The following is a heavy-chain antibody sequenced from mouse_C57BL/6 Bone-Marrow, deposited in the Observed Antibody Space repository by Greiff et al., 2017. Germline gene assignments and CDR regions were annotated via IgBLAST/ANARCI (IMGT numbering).Heavy chain of an antibody. CDR1: GFTFSDYG. CDR3: ARYDGYYFDY. D-gene: IGHD2-3*01. V-gene: IGHV5-17*01. CDR2: ISSGSSTI. J-gene: IGHJ2*01. Sequence: EVKLVESGGGLVKPGGSLKLSCAASGFTFSDYGMHWVRQAPEKGLEWVAYISSGSSTIYYADTVKGRFPISRDNAKNTLFLQMTSLRSEDTAMYYCARYDGYYFDYWGQGTTLTVSS.